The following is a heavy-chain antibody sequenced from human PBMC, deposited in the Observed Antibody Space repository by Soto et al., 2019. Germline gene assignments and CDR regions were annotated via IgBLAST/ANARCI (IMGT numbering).Heavy chain of an antibody. CDR2: VHASGST. J-gene: IGHJ4*02. CDR1: GESINNGAYF. V-gene: IGHV4-31*03. CDR3: ARGFVEAAMAFDY. D-gene: IGHD3-3*01. Sequence: QVQLQESGPGLVKPSQTLSLTCSVSGESINNGAYFWSWIRQHPGKGLEWIGYVHASGSTYYNPSPRGRIDMSIDTSKKQFYLNLKSVTAADTAVFFCARGFVEAAMAFDYWGPGALVTVSS.